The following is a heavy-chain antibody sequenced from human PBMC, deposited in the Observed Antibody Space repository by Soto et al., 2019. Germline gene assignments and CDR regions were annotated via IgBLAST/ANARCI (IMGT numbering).Heavy chain of an antibody. J-gene: IGHJ3*02. CDR1: GGSISSYY. CDR2: IYYSGST. D-gene: IGHD2-15*01. V-gene: IGHV4-59*01. Sequence: PSETLSLTCTVSGGSISSYYWSWIRQPPGKGLEWIGYIYYSGSTNYNPSLKSRATISVDTSKDQFSLKLSSVTAADTAVYYCAREDCSGGSCYSGYAAFDIWGQGTMVTVS. CDR3: AREDCSGGSCYSGYAAFDI.